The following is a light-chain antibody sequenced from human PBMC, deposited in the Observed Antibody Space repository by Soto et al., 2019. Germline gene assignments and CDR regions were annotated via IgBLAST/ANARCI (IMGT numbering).Light chain of an antibody. Sequence: DIQLTQSPSLLSASVGDRVTITCRASQGISSYLAWYQQKPGKAPKLLIYGASTLQSGVPSRFSGSGSGTEFTLTISSLQSEDFATYYCQQLNSYPRTFGQGTKVDIK. CDR1: QGISSY. J-gene: IGKJ1*01. V-gene: IGKV1-9*01. CDR2: GAS. CDR3: QQLNSYPRT.